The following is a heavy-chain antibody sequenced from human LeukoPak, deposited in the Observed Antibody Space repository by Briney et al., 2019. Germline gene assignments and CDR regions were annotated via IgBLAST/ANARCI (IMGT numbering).Heavy chain of an antibody. J-gene: IGHJ3*01. V-gene: IGHV4-59*01. CDR3: ARAARDRGDYADGFDT. CDR2: VYYTGST. CDR1: GGSISSYY. Sequence: SETLSLTCSVSGGSISSYYWSWIRQPPGKGLEWIGYVYYTGSTSYNPSLKSRVTISVDTSKNQFSLNPSSVTAADTAVYYCARAARDRGDYADGFDTWGQGTMVTVSS. D-gene: IGHD3-16*01.